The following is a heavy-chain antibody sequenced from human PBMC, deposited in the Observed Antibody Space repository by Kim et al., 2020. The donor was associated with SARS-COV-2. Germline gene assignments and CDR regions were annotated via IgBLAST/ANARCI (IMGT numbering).Heavy chain of an antibody. J-gene: IGHJ4*02. CDR3: ARDRSVAACDY. V-gene: IGHV3-33*01. Sequence: YTADSVKGRFTISRDNSKTTLYLQMNSLRAEDTAVYYCARDRSVAACDYWGQGTLVTVSS. D-gene: IGHD6-19*01.